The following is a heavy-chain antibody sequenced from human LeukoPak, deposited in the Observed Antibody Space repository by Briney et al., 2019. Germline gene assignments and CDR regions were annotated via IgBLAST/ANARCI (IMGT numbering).Heavy chain of an antibody. CDR2: IKSDGSST. CDR3: ARDSAQCTGGYCYLVS. CDR1: GFTFSSDW. V-gene: IGHV3-74*01. J-gene: IGHJ4*02. D-gene: IGHD2-8*02. Sequence: GGSLRLSCAASGFTFSSDWMHWVRQAPGKGLVWVSRIKSDGSSTKYADSVKGRFTTSRDNAKDTLYLQMNSLRAEDTAVCYCARDSAQCTGGYCYLVSWGQGTLVTVSS.